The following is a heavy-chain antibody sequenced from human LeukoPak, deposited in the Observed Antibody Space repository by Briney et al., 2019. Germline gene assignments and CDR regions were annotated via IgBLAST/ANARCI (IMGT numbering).Heavy chain of an antibody. J-gene: IGHJ5*02. D-gene: IGHD2-2*01. V-gene: IGHV1-8*03. CDR1: GYTFTRYD. CDR3: ERGYCSSTSCRGGWFDP. CDR2: MNPNSGNT. Sequence: ASVRVSCKASGYTFTRYDINWVRQATGQGLEWMGWMNPNSGNTGYAQKFQGRVTITRNTSISTAYMELSSLRSEDTAVYSCERGYCSSTSCRGGWFDPWGQGTLVTVSS.